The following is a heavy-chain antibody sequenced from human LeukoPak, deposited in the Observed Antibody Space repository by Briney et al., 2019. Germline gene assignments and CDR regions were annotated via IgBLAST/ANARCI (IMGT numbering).Heavy chain of an antibody. CDR1: VYTFAGYY. V-gene: IGHV1-2*02. CDR3: ARGSGYSYGYYFDY. CDR2: INPNSGGT. Sequence: ASVTVSCKPSVYTFAGYYLRWVRQAPGQGLEWMGWINPNSGGTNYAQNFQGRVTMTRDTSISTAYMELSRLRSDDTAVYYCARGSGYSYGYYFDYWGQGSLVTVCS. D-gene: IGHD5-18*01. J-gene: IGHJ4*02.